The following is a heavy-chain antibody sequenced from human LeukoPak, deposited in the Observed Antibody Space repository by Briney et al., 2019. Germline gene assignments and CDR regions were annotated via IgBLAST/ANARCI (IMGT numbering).Heavy chain of an antibody. V-gene: IGHV4-38-2*01. CDR3: ASQYSSSWVDY. Sequence: EWIVSIYHSGSTYYNPSLKSRVTISVDTSKNQFSLKLSSVTAADTAVYYCASQYSSSWVDYWGQGTLVTVSS. CDR2: IYHSGST. D-gene: IGHD6-13*01. J-gene: IGHJ4*02.